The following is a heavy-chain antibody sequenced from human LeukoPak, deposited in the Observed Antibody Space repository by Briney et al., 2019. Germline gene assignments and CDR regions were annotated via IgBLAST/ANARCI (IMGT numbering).Heavy chain of an antibody. J-gene: IGHJ4*02. CDR1: AYTFTIYG. CDR3: ARSRYRGATAFDY. D-gene: IGHD1-26*01. V-gene: IGHV1-18*01. Sequence: ASVTVSFKSSAYTFTIYGISWVRQAPRQGLEWMGWISAYNGNTNYAQKLQGRVTMTTDTSTSTAYMELRSLRSDDAAVYYCARSRYRGATAFDYWGQGTLVTVSS. CDR2: ISAYNGNT.